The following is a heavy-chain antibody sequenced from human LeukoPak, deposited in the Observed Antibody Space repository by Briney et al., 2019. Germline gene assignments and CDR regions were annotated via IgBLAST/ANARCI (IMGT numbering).Heavy chain of an antibody. J-gene: IGHJ4*02. CDR1: GFTFSSYA. Sequence: PGGSLRLSCAASGFTFSSYAMSWVRQAPGQGLEWVSAISGSGGSTYYADSVKGRFTISRDNSKNTLYLQMNSLRAEDTAVYYCAKDGTRWSGGSCYFSGAYDYWGQGTLVTVSS. V-gene: IGHV3-23*01. D-gene: IGHD2-15*01. CDR2: ISGSGGST. CDR3: AKDGTRWSGGSCYFSGAYDY.